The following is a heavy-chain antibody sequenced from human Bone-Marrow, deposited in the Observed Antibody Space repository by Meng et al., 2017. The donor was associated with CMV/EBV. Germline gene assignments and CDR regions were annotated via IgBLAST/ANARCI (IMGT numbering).Heavy chain of an antibody. Sequence: WETLSLTCTVSDGSIRSNTYYWGWLRQPPGKGLEWIGSISYSGSTYYTPSLKSRVTISVDTSKSQFSLNLSSVTAADTAIYYCASITLWYTRFEHWGQGTLVTVSS. CDR3: ASITLWYTRFEH. J-gene: IGHJ4*02. CDR2: ISYSGST. D-gene: IGHD2-21*01. CDR1: DGSIRSNTYY. V-gene: IGHV4-39*07.